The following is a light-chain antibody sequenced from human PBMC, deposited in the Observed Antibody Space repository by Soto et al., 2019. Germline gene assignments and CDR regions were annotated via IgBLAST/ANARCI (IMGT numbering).Light chain of an antibody. CDR2: DVS. CDR3: CSYTSSSPRV. Sequence: QSALTQPASVSGSPGQSITISCTGTSSDVGGYNYVSWYQQHPGKAPKLMIYDVSNRPSGVSNLFSGSKSGNTASLTISAVQAEDEDHYYCCSYTSSSPRVFGGGTKLTVL. V-gene: IGLV2-14*01. J-gene: IGLJ2*01. CDR1: SSDVGGYNY.